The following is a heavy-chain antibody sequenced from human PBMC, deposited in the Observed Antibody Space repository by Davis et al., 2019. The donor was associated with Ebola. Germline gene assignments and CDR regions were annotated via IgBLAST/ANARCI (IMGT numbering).Heavy chain of an antibody. V-gene: IGHV1-18*01. CDR1: GYTFASYG. CDR2: ISALTGNT. D-gene: IGHD3-10*01. CDR3: ARSDGSGSPDYYFAMDV. J-gene: IGHJ6*02. Sequence: ASVKVSCKASGYTFASYGISWVRQAPGQRLEWMGWISALTGNTDFAQKFQGRLTMTTDTSTTTAYMELVSLTSDDTAVFYCARSDGSGSPDYYFAMDVWGQGTTVIVSS.